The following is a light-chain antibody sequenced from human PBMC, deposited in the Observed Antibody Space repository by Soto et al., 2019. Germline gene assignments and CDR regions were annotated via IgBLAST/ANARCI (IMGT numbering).Light chain of an antibody. J-gene: IGLJ1*01. Sequence: SYELTQPPSVSVAQGQTARITCGGSNLGTRSVHWYQQRPGQAPVLVLYYNSDRPSGSPARFSGSKSGNTATLTISRVEAGDEADYYCQVGDGTSDHPYCFGTGTKLTVL. V-gene: IGLV3-21*02. CDR2: YNS. CDR3: QVGDGTSDHPYC. CDR1: NLGTRS.